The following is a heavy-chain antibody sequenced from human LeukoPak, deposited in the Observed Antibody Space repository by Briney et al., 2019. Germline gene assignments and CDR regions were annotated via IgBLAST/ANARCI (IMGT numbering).Heavy chain of an antibody. CDR1: GFTFSSYA. J-gene: IGHJ4*02. CDR3: ATDPGYCSGGSCSY. Sequence: GGSLRLSRAASGFTFSSYAMSWVRQAPGKGLEWVSAISGSGGSTYYADSVKGRFTISRDNSKNTLYLQMNSLRAEDTAVYYCATDPGYCSGGSCSYWGQGTLVTVSS. D-gene: IGHD2-15*01. CDR2: ISGSGGST. V-gene: IGHV3-23*01.